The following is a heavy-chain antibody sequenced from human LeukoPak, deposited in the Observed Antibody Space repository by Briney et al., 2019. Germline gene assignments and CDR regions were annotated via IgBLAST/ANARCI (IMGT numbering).Heavy chain of an antibody. V-gene: IGHV1-2*02. CDR1: GYTFTGYY. CDR2: INPNSGGT. CDR3: ARVLQSHIAARPEFEY. Sequence: ASVKVSCKASGYTFTGYYMHWVRQAPGQGLEWMRWINPNSGGTNYAQKFQGRVTMTRDTSISTAYMELSRLRSDDTAVYYCARVLQSHIAARPEFEYWGQGTLVTVSS. D-gene: IGHD6-6*01. J-gene: IGHJ4*02.